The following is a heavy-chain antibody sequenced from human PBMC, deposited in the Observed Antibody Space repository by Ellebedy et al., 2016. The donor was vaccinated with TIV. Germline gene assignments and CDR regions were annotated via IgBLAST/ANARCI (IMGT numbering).Heavy chain of an antibody. D-gene: IGHD1-26*01. CDR1: GGSISSSSYY. CDR3: AIPSWAPIPHGMDV. V-gene: IGHV4-39*01. J-gene: IGHJ6*02. CDR2: IYYSGST. Sequence: SETLSLTCTVSGGSISSSSYYWGSIRQPPGKGLEWIGSIYYSGSTYYNPSLKSRVTISVDTSKNQFSLKLSSVTAADTAVYYCAIPSWAPIPHGMDVWGQGTTVTVSS.